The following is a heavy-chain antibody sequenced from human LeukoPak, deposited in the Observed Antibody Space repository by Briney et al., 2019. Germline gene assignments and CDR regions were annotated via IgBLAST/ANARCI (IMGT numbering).Heavy chain of an antibody. CDR1: GGSISSYH. Sequence: SETLSLTCTVSGGSISSYHWSWIRQPPGKGLEWIGYIYYSGSTNYNPSLKSRVTISVDTSKNQFSLKLSSVTAADTAVYYCARDSGGGFGWWDSYGVFDYWGQGTLVTVSS. V-gene: IGHV4-59*01. CDR3: ARDSGGGFGWWDSYGVFDY. CDR2: IYYSGST. D-gene: IGHD5-18*01. J-gene: IGHJ4*02.